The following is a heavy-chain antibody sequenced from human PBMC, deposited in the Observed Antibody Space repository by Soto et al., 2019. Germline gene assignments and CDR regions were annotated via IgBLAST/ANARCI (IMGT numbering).Heavy chain of an antibody. CDR2: ISYDGSNK. CDR1: GFTFNSYG. CDR3: AKVSDYGDYYPHYYFDY. D-gene: IGHD4-17*01. Sequence: GSLRLSCAASGFTFNSYGMHWVRQAPGKGLEWVAVISYDGSNKYYADSVKGRFTISRDNSKNTLYLQMNSLRAEDTAVYYCAKVSDYGDYYPHYYFDYWGQGTLVTVSS. V-gene: IGHV3-30*18. J-gene: IGHJ4*02.